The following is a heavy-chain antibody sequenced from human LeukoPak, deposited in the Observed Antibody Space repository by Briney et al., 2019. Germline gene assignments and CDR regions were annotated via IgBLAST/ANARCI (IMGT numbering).Heavy chain of an antibody. CDR1: GITLSTYW. D-gene: IGHD3-22*01. V-gene: IGHV3-74*01. J-gene: IGHJ4*02. Sequence: PGGSLRLSCAASGITLSTYWMHWLRQSPGEGLVWVSRINSDGSSSAYADSVKGRFTISRDNAKNTLSLQMNSLRAEDTAVYYCARDPDSYHSGAYYSFFDYWGQGILVTVSS. CDR3: ARDPDSYHSGAYYSFFDY. CDR2: INSDGSSS.